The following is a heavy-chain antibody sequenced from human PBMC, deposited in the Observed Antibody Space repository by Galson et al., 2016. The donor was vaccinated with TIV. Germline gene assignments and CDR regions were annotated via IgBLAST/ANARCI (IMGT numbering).Heavy chain of an antibody. J-gene: IGHJ6*02. V-gene: IGHV3-53*05. CDR1: DFTVSSNY. D-gene: IGHD2-21*02. CDR3: VRDRRHCGANCYLYYYYGMDG. Sequence: SLRLSCAASDFTVSSNYMSWVRQAPGKGLEWVSIISSGGTTHYADSVRGRFTISRDNSKNTLYLQMNSLRVEDTAVYYCVRDRRHCGANCYLYYYYGMDGWGQGTTVTVSS. CDR2: ISSGGTT.